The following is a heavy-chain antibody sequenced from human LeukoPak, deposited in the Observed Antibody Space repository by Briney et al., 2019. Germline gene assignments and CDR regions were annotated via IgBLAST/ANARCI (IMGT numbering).Heavy chain of an antibody. Sequence: ASVKVSCKASGGTFSSYAIGWVRQAPGQGLEWMGGIIPIFGTANYAQKFQGRVTITADESTSTAYMELSSLRSEDTAVYYCATVTTVTTRVSSFDYWGQGTLVTVSS. CDR1: GGTFSSYA. D-gene: IGHD4-17*01. V-gene: IGHV1-69*13. J-gene: IGHJ4*02. CDR3: ATVTTVTTRVSSFDY. CDR2: IIPIFGTA.